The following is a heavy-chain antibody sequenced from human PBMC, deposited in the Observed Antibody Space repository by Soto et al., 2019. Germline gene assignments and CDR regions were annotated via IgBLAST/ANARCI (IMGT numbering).Heavy chain of an antibody. J-gene: IGHJ4*02. Sequence: GESLKISCKGSGYTFTSYWIAWVRQMPGKGLEWMGIIYPGDSDTTYSPSFQGQVTISADKSLSTASLQWSSLRASDTAMYYCARQYCSGGSCCHPDYWGQGTMVTVFS. CDR1: GYTFTSYW. D-gene: IGHD2-15*01. CDR2: IYPGDSDT. V-gene: IGHV5-51*01. CDR3: ARQYCSGGSCCHPDY.